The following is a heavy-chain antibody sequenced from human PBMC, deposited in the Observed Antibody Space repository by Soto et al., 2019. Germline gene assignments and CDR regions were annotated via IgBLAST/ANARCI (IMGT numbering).Heavy chain of an antibody. J-gene: IGHJ4*02. CDR1: GGSISSYY. D-gene: IGHD1-1*01. V-gene: IGHV4-59*12. CDR2: IYYSGST. Sequence: PSETLTLTCTVSGGSISSYYWSWIRQPPGKGREWIGYIYYSGSTNYNPSLKSRVSRSVDNSKNTLYLQMNSLRAEDKAVYYCARDISRMTNSSLDYWGQGTLVTVSS. CDR3: ARDISRMTNSSLDY.